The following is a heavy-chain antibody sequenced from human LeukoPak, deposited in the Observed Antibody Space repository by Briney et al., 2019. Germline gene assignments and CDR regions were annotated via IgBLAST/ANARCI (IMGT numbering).Heavy chain of an antibody. CDR2: IYNSGTT. J-gene: IGHJ4*02. CDR3: ARYSLVYYDSSGYLDY. CDR1: GGSISSGDYY. D-gene: IGHD3-22*01. V-gene: IGHV4-30-4*08. Sequence: SETLSLTCTVSGGSISSGDYYWSWIRQPPGRGLEWIGYIYNSGTTYYNPSLKSRVTISIDPSKNQFSLKLSSVTAADTAVYYCARYSLVYYDSSGYLDYWGQGTLVTVSS.